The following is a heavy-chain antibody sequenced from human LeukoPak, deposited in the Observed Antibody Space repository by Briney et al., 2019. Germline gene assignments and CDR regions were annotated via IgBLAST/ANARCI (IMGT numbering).Heavy chain of an antibody. Sequence: KPSETLSLTCTVSGGSISSSSYYWGWIRQPPGKGLEWIGSIYYSGSTYYNPSLKSRVTISVDTSKNQFSLKLSSVTAAVTAVYYCARAVFSGWYASDQHYYDYMDVWGKGTTVTDSS. CDR3: ARAVFSGWYASDQHYYDYMDV. CDR1: GGSISSSSYY. D-gene: IGHD6-19*01. J-gene: IGHJ6*03. CDR2: IYYSGST. V-gene: IGHV4-39*07.